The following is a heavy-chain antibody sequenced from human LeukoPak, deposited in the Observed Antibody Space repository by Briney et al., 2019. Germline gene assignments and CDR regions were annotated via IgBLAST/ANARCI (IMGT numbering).Heavy chain of an antibody. D-gene: IGHD5-18*01. CDR1: GGSISSYY. J-gene: IGHJ4*02. V-gene: IGHV4-59*01. CDR3: ASEDMDTATLPL. CDR2: IYYSGST. Sequence: SETLSFTCTVSGGSISSYYWSWIRQPPGKGLEWIGYIYYSGSTSYNPSLKSRVTISIDTSKNQFSLKLSSVTAADTAVYYCASEDMDTATLPLWGQGTLVTVSS.